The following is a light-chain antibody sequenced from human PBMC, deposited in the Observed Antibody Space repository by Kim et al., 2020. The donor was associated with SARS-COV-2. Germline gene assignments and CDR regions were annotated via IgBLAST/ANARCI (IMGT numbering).Light chain of an antibody. V-gene: IGLV2-14*03. CDR3: ATYTSSNSLV. CDR2: DVN. J-gene: IGLJ3*02. CDR1: SNDIGLYNY. Sequence: QSALTQPASMSGSPGQSITISCTGTSNDIGLYNYVSWYQLHPGTAPKLLIYDVNKRPSGVSDRFAGSKSGNTASLSISGLQTEDESEYFCATYTSSNSLVFGGGTQLTVL.